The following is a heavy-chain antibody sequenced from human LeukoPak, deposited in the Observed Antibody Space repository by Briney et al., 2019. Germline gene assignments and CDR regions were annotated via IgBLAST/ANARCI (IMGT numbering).Heavy chain of an antibody. J-gene: IGHJ4*02. V-gene: IGHV3-30-3*01. D-gene: IGHD1-1*01. CDR2: ISYDGSNK. Sequence: GGSLRLSCAASGFTFSSYAMHWVRQAPGKGLEWVAVISYDGSNKYYADSVKGRFTISRDNSKNTLYLQMNSLRAEDTAVYYCARDVTIDYWGQGTLVTVSS. CDR1: GFTFSSYA. CDR3: ARDVTIDY.